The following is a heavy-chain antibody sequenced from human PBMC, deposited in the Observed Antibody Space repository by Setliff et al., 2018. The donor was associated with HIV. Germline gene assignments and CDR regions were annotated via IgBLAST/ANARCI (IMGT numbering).Heavy chain of an antibody. CDR1: GGTFSSYS. CDR3: ARGSGGYCSGGSCYFGFGLAL. CDR2: IIPIFNTA. Sequence: GPSVKVSCKASGGTFSSYSITWVRQAPGQGLEWMGGIIPIFNTANYAQKFQGRVTITADESTSTAYMELSSLGSEDTAVYYCARGSGGYCSGGSCYFGFGLALRGQGTTVTVSS. D-gene: IGHD2-15*01. V-gene: IGHV1-69*13. J-gene: IGHJ6*02.